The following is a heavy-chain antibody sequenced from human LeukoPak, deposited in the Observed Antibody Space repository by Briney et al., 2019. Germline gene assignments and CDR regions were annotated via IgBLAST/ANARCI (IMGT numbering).Heavy chain of an antibody. J-gene: IGHJ4*02. V-gene: IGHV3-72*01. CDR1: GFTFSDHF. CDR3: VRVGSVAGSDYLDY. D-gene: IGHD6-19*01. CDR2: SRNKAKSYTT. Sequence: GGSLRLSCAVSGFTFSDHFLDWVRQAPGRGLEWVGRSRNKAKSYTTEYAASVKGRFTISRDDSKNSLSLQMNSLKTEDTAVYYCVRVGSVAGSDYLDYWGQGTLVTVSS.